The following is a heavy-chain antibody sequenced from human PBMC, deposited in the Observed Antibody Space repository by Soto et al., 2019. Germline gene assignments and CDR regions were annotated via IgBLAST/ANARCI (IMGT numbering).Heavy chain of an antibody. V-gene: IGHV4-61*01. CDR3: ARLTSQYYYDSHHHGYFDL. J-gene: IGHJ2*01. D-gene: IGHD3-22*01. CDR2: IYYSGST. Sequence: QVQLQESGPGLVKPSETLSLTCTVSGGSVSSGSYYWSWIRQPPGKGLEWIGDIYYSGSTNYNPSLNSRVTLSVDTSKNQFPLKLSSVTAADTAVYYCARLTSQYYYDSHHHGYFDLWGRGTLVTVSS. CDR1: GGSVSSGSYY.